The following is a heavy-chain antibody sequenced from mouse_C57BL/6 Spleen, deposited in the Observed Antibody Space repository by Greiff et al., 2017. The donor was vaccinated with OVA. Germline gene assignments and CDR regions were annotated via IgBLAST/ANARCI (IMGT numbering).Heavy chain of an antibody. J-gene: IGHJ3*01. Sequence: VQLQQPGAVLVKPGASVQLSCTASCYTFTSYWMHWLKQRPGQGLEWIGMIHPNSGSTNYNEKFKSTATLSVDKSSSTDYMQLSSLTSEDAAVYYCATTVVATPWADWGKGTLVTVAA. D-gene: IGHD1-1*01. V-gene: IGHV1-64*01. CDR1: CYTFTSYW. CDR2: IHPNSGST. CDR3: ATTVVATPWAD.